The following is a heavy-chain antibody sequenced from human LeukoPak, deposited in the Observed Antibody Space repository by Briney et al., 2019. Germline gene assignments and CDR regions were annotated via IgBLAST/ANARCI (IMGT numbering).Heavy chain of an antibody. CDR2: ISSTGGST. CDR1: GFTFSNYA. V-gene: IGHV3-64D*09. J-gene: IGHJ4*02. CDR3: VRGSYNSGDF. D-gene: IGHD6-19*01. Sequence: GGSPRLSCSASGFTFSNYAMHWVRQAPGKGLECISTISSTGGSTYYADSVKGRFTISRDNSKNTLYLQMSSLRAEDTAVYYCVRGSYNSGDFWGQGTLVTVSS.